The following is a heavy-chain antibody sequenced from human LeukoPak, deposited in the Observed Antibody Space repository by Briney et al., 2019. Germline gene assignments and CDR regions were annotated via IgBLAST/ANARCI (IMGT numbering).Heavy chain of an antibody. CDR3: ARVRYALRLYYPDEGAFDI. CDR2: ISSSSSYI. V-gene: IGHV3-21*01. D-gene: IGHD3-22*01. Sequence: GGSLRLSCAASGFTFSSYSMNWVRQAPGKGLEWVSSISSSSSYIYYADSVKGRFTISRDNAKNSLYLQMNSLRAEDTAVYYCARVRYALRLYYPDEGAFDIWGQGTMVTVSS. J-gene: IGHJ3*02. CDR1: GFTFSSYS.